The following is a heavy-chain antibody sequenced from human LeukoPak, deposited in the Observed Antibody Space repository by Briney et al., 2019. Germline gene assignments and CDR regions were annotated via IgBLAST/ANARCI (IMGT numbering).Heavy chain of an antibody. Sequence: QPGGSLRLSCAASGFTFSSYSMNWVRQAPGKGLEWVSAISGSGGSTYYADSVKGRFTISRDNSKNTLYLQMNSLRAEDTAVYYCAKDTLDDSSGYSVGWDAFDIWGQGTMVTVSS. J-gene: IGHJ3*02. V-gene: IGHV3-23*01. CDR2: ISGSGGST. D-gene: IGHD3-22*01. CDR3: AKDTLDDSSGYSVGWDAFDI. CDR1: GFTFSSYS.